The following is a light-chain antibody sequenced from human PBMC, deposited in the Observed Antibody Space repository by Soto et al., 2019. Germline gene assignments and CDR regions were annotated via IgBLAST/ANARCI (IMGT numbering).Light chain of an antibody. V-gene: IGLV2-14*01. CDR3: CSYTSLSTVV. Sequence: QSVLTQPASVSGSPGQSITISCIGTSSDVGGYNHVSWYQHSPGKAPKLILFAVSDRPSGVSHRFSGSKSGNTASLTISGLQAEDEADYYCCSYTSLSTVVFGGGTKATVL. CDR2: AVS. CDR1: SSDVGGYNH. J-gene: IGLJ2*01.